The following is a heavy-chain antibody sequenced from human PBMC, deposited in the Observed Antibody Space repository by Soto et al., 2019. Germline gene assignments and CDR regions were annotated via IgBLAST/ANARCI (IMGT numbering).Heavy chain of an antibody. CDR2: ISWNSGSI. V-gene: IGHV3-9*01. CDR3: AKVRVMDYHHGMDV. D-gene: IGHD3-16*01. CDR1: GFTFDDYV. J-gene: IGHJ6*02. Sequence: EVQLVESGGGLVQPGRSLRLSCAASGFTFDDYVMHWVRQAPGKGLEWVSGISWNSGSIGYADSVKGRFTISRDNAKNSLYLQMNSLRTEDTALYYCAKVRVMDYHHGMDVWGQGTTVTVSS.